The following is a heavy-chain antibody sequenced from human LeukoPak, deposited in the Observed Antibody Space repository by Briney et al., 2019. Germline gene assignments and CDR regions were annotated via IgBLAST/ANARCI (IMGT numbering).Heavy chain of an antibody. CDR1: GFTFSSYA. V-gene: IGHV3-48*01. CDR3: ARVWFGELLGY. Sequence: PGGSLRLSCAASGFTFSSYAMSWVRQAPGKGLEWVSYISSSSSTIYYADSVKGRFTISRDNAKNSLYLQMNSLRAEDTAVYYCARVWFGELLGYWGQGTLVTVSS. CDR2: ISSSSSTI. D-gene: IGHD3-10*01. J-gene: IGHJ4*02.